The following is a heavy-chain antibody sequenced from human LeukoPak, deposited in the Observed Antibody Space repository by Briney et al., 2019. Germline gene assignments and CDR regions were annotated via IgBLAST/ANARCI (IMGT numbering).Heavy chain of an antibody. CDR3: ARGSKGSSPHWYFDL. CDR1: GDSVSSSSAT. D-gene: IGHD6-13*01. J-gene: IGHJ2*01. V-gene: IGHV6-1*01. CDR2: TYYRSKWYD. Sequence: SQTLSLTCAISGDSVSSSSATWNWIRQSPSRGLEWLGRTYYRSKWYDDYAVSVKSRITISPDTSKNHFSLQLNSVPPEDTAVYYCARGSKGSSPHWYFDLWGRGTLVTVSS.